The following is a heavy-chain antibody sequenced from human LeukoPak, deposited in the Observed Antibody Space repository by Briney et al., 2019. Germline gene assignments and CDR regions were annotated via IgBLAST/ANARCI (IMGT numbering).Heavy chain of an antibody. CDR3: AREIAARFDP. Sequence: PGGSLRLSCAASGFTFSRYWMHWVRQAPGKGPVWVSRINNDGTSSAYADSVKGRFTVSRDNAKNTLSLQMNSLRVEDTAVYYCAREIAARFDPWGQGTPVTVSS. CDR1: GFTFSRYW. CDR2: INNDGTSS. V-gene: IGHV3-74*01. D-gene: IGHD6-6*01. J-gene: IGHJ5*02.